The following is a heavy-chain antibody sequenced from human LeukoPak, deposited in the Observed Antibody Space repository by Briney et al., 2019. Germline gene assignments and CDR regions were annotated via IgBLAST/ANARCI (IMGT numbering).Heavy chain of an antibody. J-gene: IGHJ5*02. CDR1: GFTFSNSA. Sequence: PGGSLRLSCAASGFTFSNSALSWVRQAPGKGLEWVSDISGSGGSTYYADSVKGRFTISRDNARNSLSLQMSNLRVEDTAVYYCVRDLWARGETTAIGPFDPWGQGTLVIVSS. CDR3: VRDLWARGETTAIGPFDP. CDR2: ISGSGGST. D-gene: IGHD3-16*01. V-gene: IGHV3-23*01.